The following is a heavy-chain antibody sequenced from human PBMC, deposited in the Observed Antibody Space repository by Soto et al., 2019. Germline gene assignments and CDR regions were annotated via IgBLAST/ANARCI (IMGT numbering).Heavy chain of an antibody. Sequence: ASETLSLTCTVSGGSISGYYWSWIRQPPGKGLEWIGYIYYSGSSNYSPSLKSRVTMSVDTSKNQFSLKLSSVTAADTAVYYCARQGRYGDYYFDHWGQGTPVTVSS. CDR3: ARQGRYGDYYFDH. CDR1: GGSISGYY. CDR2: IYYSGSS. V-gene: IGHV4-59*08. D-gene: IGHD4-17*01. J-gene: IGHJ4*02.